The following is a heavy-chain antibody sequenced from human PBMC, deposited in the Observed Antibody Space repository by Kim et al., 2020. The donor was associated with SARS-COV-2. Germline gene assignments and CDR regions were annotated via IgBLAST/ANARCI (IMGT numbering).Heavy chain of an antibody. Sequence: GGSLRLSCTASGFPFNTYGMHWVRQAPGKGPEWVASIAYESSNERYADSVKGRFTISRDNSKNTLYLHMKSPRPEDSGVYYCAKSGYSGYGSYLEDWGQG. J-gene: IGHJ1*01. CDR2: IAYESSNE. CDR3: AKSGYSGYGSYLED. D-gene: IGHD5-12*01. CDR1: GFPFNTYG. V-gene: IGHV3-30*18.